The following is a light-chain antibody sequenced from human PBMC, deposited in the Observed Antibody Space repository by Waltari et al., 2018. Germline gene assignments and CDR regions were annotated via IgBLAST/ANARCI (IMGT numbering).Light chain of an antibody. CDR1: QHLSRW. CDR2: KTS. V-gene: IGKV1-5*03. CDR3: QQYNTYSLWA. Sequence: DIQMTQSPSTLSASLGDRVTLPCRASQHLSRWLAWYQQKPGKAPNLLIYKTSSLQGGVPSRFNGSGSGTEFTLTITSLQPEDFATYYCQQYNTYSLWAFGQGTKVEIK. J-gene: IGKJ1*01.